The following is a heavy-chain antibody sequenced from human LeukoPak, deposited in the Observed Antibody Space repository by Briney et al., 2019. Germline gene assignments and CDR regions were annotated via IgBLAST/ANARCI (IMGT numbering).Heavy chain of an antibody. CDR2: ISAYNGNT. V-gene: IGHV1-18*01. CDR3: ARDLHYDSSGYWVY. Sequence: ASVKVSCKASGYTFTSYAMNWVRQAPGQGLEWMGWISAYNGNTNYAQKLQGRVTMTTDTSTSTAYMELRSLRSDDTAVYYCARDLHYDSSGYWVYWGQGTLVTVSS. D-gene: IGHD3-22*01. CDR1: GYTFTSYA. J-gene: IGHJ4*02.